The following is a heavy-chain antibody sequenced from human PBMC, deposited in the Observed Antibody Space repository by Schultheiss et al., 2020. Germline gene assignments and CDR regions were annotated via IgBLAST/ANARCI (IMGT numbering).Heavy chain of an antibody. CDR3: ARDQADSSGWYSGRDPPLFDY. J-gene: IGHJ4*02. D-gene: IGHD6-19*01. CDR1: GYTFTSFG. Sequence: ASVKVSCTASGYTFTSFGVSWVRRAPGQGLEWMGWISAYNGNTNYAQKLQGRVTMTTDTSTSTAYMELSSLRSEDTAVYYCARDQADSSGWYSGRDPPLFDYWGQGTLVTVSS. V-gene: IGHV1-18*01. CDR2: ISAYNGNT.